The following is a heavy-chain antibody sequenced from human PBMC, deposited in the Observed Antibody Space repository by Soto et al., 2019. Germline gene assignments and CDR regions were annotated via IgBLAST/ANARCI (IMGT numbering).Heavy chain of an antibody. D-gene: IGHD3-10*01. Sequence: LRLSCAASGFTFSSYSMSWVRQAPGKGLEWVSGFRSGGDDDTTYYADSVRGRFTISRDNSKNTLFLQMNSLRAEDTAIYSCAKKVNSGSGSQFFDYWGQGTLVTVSS. J-gene: IGHJ4*02. CDR2: FRSGGDDDTT. CDR3: AKKVNSGSGSQFFDY. V-gene: IGHV3-23*01. CDR1: GFTFSSYS.